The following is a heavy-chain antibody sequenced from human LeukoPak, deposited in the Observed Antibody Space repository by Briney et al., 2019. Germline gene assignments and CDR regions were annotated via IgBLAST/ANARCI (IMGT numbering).Heavy chain of an antibody. Sequence: PGGSLRLSCAASGFTFSRYWMHWVRQAPGEGLEWVSYINDDSSDIHYADSVKGRFTISRDNARNTLYLQLSSLRAEDTAVYYCARDTFQPGLIDSWGQGTLVTVSS. J-gene: IGHJ4*02. V-gene: IGHV3-21*05. CDR3: ARDTFQPGLIDS. D-gene: IGHD2-2*01. CDR2: INDDSSDI. CDR1: GFTFSRYW.